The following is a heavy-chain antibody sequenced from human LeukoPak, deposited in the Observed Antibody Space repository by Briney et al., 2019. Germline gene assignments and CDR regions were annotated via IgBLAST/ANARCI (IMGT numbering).Heavy chain of an antibody. Sequence: SETPSLTCTVAGASISSGCHCWAWILHPPGKGLESLTSAYATGSSFYNLSLQSRLSISVATSRNEISRRLSSVTAADTAVYFCASRSCPTAEYAFLGAFWGQGILVTVSS. CDR3: ASRSCPTAEYAFLGAF. CDR2: AYATGSS. CDR1: GASISSGCHC. V-gene: IGHV4-39*01. D-gene: IGHD1-26*01. J-gene: IGHJ4*02.